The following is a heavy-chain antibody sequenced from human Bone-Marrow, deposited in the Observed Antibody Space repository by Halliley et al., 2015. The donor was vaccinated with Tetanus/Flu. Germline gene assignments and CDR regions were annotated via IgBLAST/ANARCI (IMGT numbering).Heavy chain of an antibody. CDR3: ARSARSYDVLTGYPYYFDN. CDR2: STSSYR. D-gene: IGHD3-9*01. Sequence: STSSYRDYVASGKGQFPISRDNAKDSPYLEMNSLRAEDTAVYYCARSARSYDVLTGYPYYFDNWGQGTLVTVSS. V-gene: IGHV3-21*01. J-gene: IGHJ4*02.